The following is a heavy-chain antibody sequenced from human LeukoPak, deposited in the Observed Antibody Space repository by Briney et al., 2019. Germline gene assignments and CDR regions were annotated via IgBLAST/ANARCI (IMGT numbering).Heavy chain of an antibody. V-gene: IGHV3-21*01. J-gene: IGHJ4*02. CDR2: ISSSVSFI. CDR1: GFTFSSYA. D-gene: IGHD3-22*01. CDR3: ARGVQDYYDSSGYLDY. Sequence: GGSLRPSCAASGFTFSSYAVTWARQAPGKGLEWVSSISSSVSFIYYADSVKGRFTISRDNAKNSLYLQMNSLRAEDTAIYYCARGVQDYYDSSGYLDYWGQGTLVTVSS.